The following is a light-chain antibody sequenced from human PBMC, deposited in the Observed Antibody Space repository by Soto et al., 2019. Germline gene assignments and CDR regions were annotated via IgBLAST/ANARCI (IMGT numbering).Light chain of an antibody. CDR1: NIGIKS. CDR3: QVWDSISDHPV. Sequence: SYELTQPPSVSVAPGKTARITCGGNNIGIKSVHWYQQKPGQAPVLVIYYDSDRPSGIPERFSGSNSGNTATLTISRVEAEDEADYYCQVWDSISDHPVFGGGTKLTVL. CDR2: YDS. J-gene: IGLJ2*01. V-gene: IGLV3-21*04.